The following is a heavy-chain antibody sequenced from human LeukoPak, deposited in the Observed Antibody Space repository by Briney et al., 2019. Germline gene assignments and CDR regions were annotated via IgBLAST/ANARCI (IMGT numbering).Heavy chain of an antibody. D-gene: IGHD6-6*01. CDR2: IYHSGST. V-gene: IGHV4-30-2*01. CDR3: ARRSSSAGNDY. Sequence: TLSLTCAVSGGSISSGGYSWRWIRQPPGKGLEWIGYIYHSGSTYYNPSLKSRVTISVDRSKNQFSLKLSSVTAADTAVYYCARRSSSAGNDYWGQGTLVTVSS. CDR1: GGSISSGGYS. J-gene: IGHJ4*02.